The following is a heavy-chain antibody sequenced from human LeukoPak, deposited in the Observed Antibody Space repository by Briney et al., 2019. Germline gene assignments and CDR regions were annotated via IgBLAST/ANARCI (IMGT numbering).Heavy chain of an antibody. CDR2: IYTSGST. Sequence: SETLSLTCTVSGGSISSGSYYWSWIRQPAGKGLEWIGRIYTSGSTNYNPSLKSRVTISVDTSKNQFSLKLSSVTAADTAVYYCARAGYCSSTSCYRYWFDPWGQGTLDTVSS. CDR3: ARAGYCSSTSCYRYWFDP. CDR1: GGSISSGSYY. V-gene: IGHV4-61*02. D-gene: IGHD2-2*02. J-gene: IGHJ5*02.